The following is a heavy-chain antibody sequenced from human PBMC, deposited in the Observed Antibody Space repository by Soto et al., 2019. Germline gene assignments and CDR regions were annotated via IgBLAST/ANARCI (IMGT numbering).Heavy chain of an antibody. D-gene: IGHD3-3*02. CDR3: PVSMVSGNGAFDY. CDR2: INPILSMS. J-gene: IGHJ4*02. Sequence: QVQLVQSGAEVKKPGSSVRVSCKASGDTFTFYSINWVRQAPGLGLEWMGRINPILSMSNYAQRFQGRVRMTADRPTRKAYRELGGLGSRATARYYGPVSMVSGNGAFDYWAREPWSPSP. V-gene: IGHV1-69*02. CDR1: GDTFTFYS.